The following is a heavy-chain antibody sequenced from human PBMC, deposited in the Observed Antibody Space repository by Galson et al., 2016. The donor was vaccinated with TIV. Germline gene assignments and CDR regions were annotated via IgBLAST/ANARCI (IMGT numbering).Heavy chain of an antibody. V-gene: IGHV4-31*03. Sequence: TLSLTCPVSGGSISSNGIFWSWIRQHPGKGLEWIGYIYHSGSTHYNPSLKSRVAMSVDTSKNQFSLTLTSVTAADTAGYYCAREQDSGAYFDYWGQGTMATVSS. D-gene: IGHD2-15*01. J-gene: IGHJ4*02. CDR1: GGSISSNGIF. CDR3: AREQDSGAYFDY. CDR2: IYHSGST.